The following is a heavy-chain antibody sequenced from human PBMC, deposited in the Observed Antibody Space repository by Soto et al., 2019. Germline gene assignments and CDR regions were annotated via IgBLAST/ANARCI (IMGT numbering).Heavy chain of an antibody. CDR1: GFTVSNNY. V-gene: IGHV3-53*01. D-gene: IGHD3-10*01. CDR2: IYSGGYT. J-gene: IGHJ4*02. CDR3: ATQPGGGGY. Sequence: EVQLVESGGGLIQPGGSLRLSCAVSGFTVSNNYMSWVRQAPGKGLEGVSVIYSGGYTAYGESVKGRFTISRDNSKNTSYPQLKGRGAADPAVYYCATQPGGGGYGGQGTLVTVSS.